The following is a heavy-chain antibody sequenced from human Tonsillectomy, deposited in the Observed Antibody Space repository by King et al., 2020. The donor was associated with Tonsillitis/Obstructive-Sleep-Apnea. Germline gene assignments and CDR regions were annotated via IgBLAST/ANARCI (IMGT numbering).Heavy chain of an antibody. CDR2: IYSGGST. Sequence: VQLVESGGGLIQPGGSLRLSCAASGFTVSSNYMSWVRQAPGKGLEWVSVIYSGGSTYYADPVKGRFTISRDNSKNTLYLQMNSLRAEDTAVYYCARSQKSASSRDYWGQGTLVTVSS. CDR1: GFTVSSNY. D-gene: IGHD2-2*01. J-gene: IGHJ4*02. CDR3: ARSQKSASSRDY. V-gene: IGHV3-53*01.